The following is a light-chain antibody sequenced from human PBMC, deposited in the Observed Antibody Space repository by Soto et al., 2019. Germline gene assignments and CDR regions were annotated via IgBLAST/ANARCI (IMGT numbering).Light chain of an antibody. V-gene: IGKV3-20*01. CDR2: GAS. CDR3: QQYRRSRLT. J-gene: IGKJ4*01. Sequence: EIVLTQSPGTLSLSPGERATLSCRASQSVTSSYLAWCQQKPGQAPRLLISGASSRATGIPDRFSGSGSGTDFPRPISRLEPQEFRVYYGQQYRRSRLTFGGGTKGEIK. CDR1: QSVTSSY.